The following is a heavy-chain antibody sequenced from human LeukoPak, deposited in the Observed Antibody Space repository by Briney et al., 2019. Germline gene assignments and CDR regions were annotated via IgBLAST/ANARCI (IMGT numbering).Heavy chain of an antibody. D-gene: IGHD3-3*01. J-gene: IGHJ5*02. CDR3: ARDPRITIFGVAMGWFDP. Sequence: GGSLRLSCAASGFTFSSYWMHWVRQAPGKGLVWVSRINSDGSSTSYADSVKGRFTISRDNAKNTLYLQMNSLRAEDTAVYYCARDPRITIFGVAMGWFDPWGQGTLVTVSS. V-gene: IGHV3-74*01. CDR1: GFTFSSYW. CDR2: INSDGSST.